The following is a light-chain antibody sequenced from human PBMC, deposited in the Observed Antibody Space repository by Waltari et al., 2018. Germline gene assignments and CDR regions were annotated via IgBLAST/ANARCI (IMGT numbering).Light chain of an antibody. CDR3: QQYYIYWT. Sequence: DIQMTQSPSTLSASVGDIVTITCRASQSINSRLAWLQQKPGKAPKLLIYEASSLESGVPSRFSGSGSGTYFTLTISSLQPDDFATYYCQQYYIYWTFGQGTKLEIK. J-gene: IGKJ1*01. CDR2: EAS. CDR1: QSINSR. V-gene: IGKV1-5*03.